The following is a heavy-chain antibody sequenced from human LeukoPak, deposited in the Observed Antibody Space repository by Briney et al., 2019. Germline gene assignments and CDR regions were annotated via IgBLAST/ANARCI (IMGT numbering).Heavy chain of an antibody. V-gene: IGHV3-69-1*01. J-gene: IGHJ5*02. CDR1: GFSVSDYY. D-gene: IGHD3-10*01. Sequence: GGSLRLSCAASGFSVSDYYMNWIRQSPGKGLVWVSHITKKTAIEYADSVKGRFTISRDNANSLLLLQMDSLRPEDTGVYYCARGTYFSGSGPGNWFDPWGHGTLVTVSS. CDR3: ARGTYFSGSGPGNWFDP. CDR2: ITKKTAI.